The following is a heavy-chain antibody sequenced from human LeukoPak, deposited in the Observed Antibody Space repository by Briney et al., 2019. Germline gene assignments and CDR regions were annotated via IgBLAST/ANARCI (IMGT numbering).Heavy chain of an antibody. CDR1: GGSFSGYY. V-gene: IGHV4-34*12. Sequence: SETLSLTCAVYGGSFSGYYWSWIRQPPGKGLEWIGEIIHTGNTNYNLSLKSRVSLSVDTSKKQFSLNLHSVTAADTAVYYCARAVIRASNGGSHYYYMDVWGKGTTVIVSS. CDR2: IIHTGNT. D-gene: IGHD5-18*01. J-gene: IGHJ6*03. CDR3: ARAVIRASNGGSHYYYMDV.